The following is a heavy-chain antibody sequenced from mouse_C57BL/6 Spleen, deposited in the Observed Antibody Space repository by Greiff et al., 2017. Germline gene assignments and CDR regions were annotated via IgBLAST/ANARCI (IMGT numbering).Heavy chain of an antibody. CDR2: CYPGSGNT. Sequence: QVQLKQSGAELVRPGASVKLSCKASGYTFTDYYINWVKQRPGQGLAWIARCYPGSGNTYYNEKFKGKATLTAEKSSSTAYMQLSSLTSGDSAVYFCARSIYWGQGATLTVSS. V-gene: IGHV1-76*01. J-gene: IGHJ2*01. CDR1: GYTFTDYY. CDR3: ARSIY.